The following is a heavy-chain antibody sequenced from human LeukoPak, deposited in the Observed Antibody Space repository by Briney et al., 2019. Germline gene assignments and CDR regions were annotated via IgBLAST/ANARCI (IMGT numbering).Heavy chain of an antibody. Sequence: GASVKVSCKASGYTFTGYYMHWVRQATGQGLEWMGWMNPNSGNTGYAQKFQGRVTMTRNTSISTAYMELSSLRSEDTAVYYCAREGATSVPSGYPYWGQGTLVTVSS. CDR1: GYTFTGYY. J-gene: IGHJ4*02. CDR3: AREGATSVPSGYPY. CDR2: MNPNSGNT. D-gene: IGHD3-3*01. V-gene: IGHV1-8*02.